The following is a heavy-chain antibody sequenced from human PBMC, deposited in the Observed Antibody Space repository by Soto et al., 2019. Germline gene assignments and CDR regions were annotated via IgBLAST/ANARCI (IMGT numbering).Heavy chain of an antibody. D-gene: IGHD2-15*01. J-gene: IGHJ4*02. CDR1: SGSISSSNW. CDR3: ARRTPDCSGGSCYPYYFDY. Sequence: QVQLQESGPGLVKPSGTLSLTCAVSSGSISSSNWWSWVRQPPGKGLEWIGEIYHSGSTNYNPSLKSRVTISVDKSKNQFSLKLSSVTAADTAVYYCARRTPDCSGGSCYPYYFDYWGQGTLVTVSS. V-gene: IGHV4-4*02. CDR2: IYHSGST.